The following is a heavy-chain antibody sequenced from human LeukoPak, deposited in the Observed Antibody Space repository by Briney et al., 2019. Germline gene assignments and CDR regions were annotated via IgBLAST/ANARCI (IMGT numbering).Heavy chain of an antibody. J-gene: IGHJ4*02. CDR1: GFTFDDYG. D-gene: IGHD3-10*01. CDR2: INWNGGST. CDR3: ARDRITMVRGVPPPPDY. V-gene: IGHV3-20*04. Sequence: GGSLRLSCAASGFTFDDYGMSWVRQAPGKGLEWVSGINWNGGSTGYADSVKGRFTISRDNAKNSLYLQMNSLRAEDTAVYYCARDRITMVRGVPPPPDYWGQGTLVTVSS.